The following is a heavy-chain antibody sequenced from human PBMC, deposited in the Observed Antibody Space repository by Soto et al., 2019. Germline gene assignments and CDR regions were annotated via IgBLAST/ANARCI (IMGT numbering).Heavy chain of an antibody. CDR2: IGAYNGNR. V-gene: IGHV1-18*01. Sequence: ASVKVSCKASGYTFINYGLSWVRQAPGQGLEWIGWIGAYNGNRKFAQKFQGRVTMTTDTSTNTAYMELRSLRSDDTAVYYCARGDHYDGSGNYPGDYWGQ. CDR1: GYTFINYG. CDR3: ARGDHYDGSGNYPGDY. D-gene: IGHD3-22*01. J-gene: IGHJ4*02.